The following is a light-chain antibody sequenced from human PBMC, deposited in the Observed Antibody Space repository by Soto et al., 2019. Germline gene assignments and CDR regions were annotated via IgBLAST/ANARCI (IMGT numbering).Light chain of an antibody. Sequence: QSVLTQPPSASGTPGQTVTISCSGSGSNIEANAVNWYQHLPGTAPQLLIYSNALRPSGVPHRFSGSKSGTAGSLAISGLQSEDEAHYYCAAWDDSLKAMLFGGGTKLTVL. CDR2: SNA. CDR1: GSNIEANA. J-gene: IGLJ3*02. CDR3: AAWDDSLKAML. V-gene: IGLV1-44*01.